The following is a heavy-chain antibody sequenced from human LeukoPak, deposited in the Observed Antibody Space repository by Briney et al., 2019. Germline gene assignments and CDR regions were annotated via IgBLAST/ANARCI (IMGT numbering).Heavy chain of an antibody. D-gene: IGHD2-21*01. V-gene: IGHV3-30*18. Sequence: PGRSLRLSCAASGFTFSSYGMHWVRQAPGKGLEWVAVISYDGSNKYYADSVKGRFTISRDNPKNTLYLQMNSLRAEDTAVYYCAKDRAVVVVIATLDYWGQGTLVTVSS. CDR2: ISYDGSNK. CDR1: GFTFSSYG. J-gene: IGHJ4*02. CDR3: AKDRAVVVVIATLDY.